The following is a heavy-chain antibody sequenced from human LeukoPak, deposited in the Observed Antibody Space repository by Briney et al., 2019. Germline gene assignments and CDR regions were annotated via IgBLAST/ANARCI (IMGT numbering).Heavy chain of an antibody. CDR2: ISGSSSYI. Sequence: GGSLRLSCAASGFTFSSYSLNWVRQAPGKGLEWVSSISGSSSYIYYADSVKGRFTISRDNAKNTLYLQMNSLRAEDTAVYYCAKGAYYADWGQGTLVTVSS. D-gene: IGHD3-3*01. V-gene: IGHV3-21*04. J-gene: IGHJ4*02. CDR1: GFTFSSYS. CDR3: AKGAYYAD.